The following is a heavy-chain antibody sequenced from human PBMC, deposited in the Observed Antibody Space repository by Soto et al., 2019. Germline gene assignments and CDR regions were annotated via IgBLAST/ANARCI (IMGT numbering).Heavy chain of an antibody. CDR1: GGSISSPNL. Sequence: QVRLQESGPGLVKPSGTLSLTCAVSGGSISSPNLWTWVRQPPGKGLEWIGEIYHIGSTTFNPSLKSRVSVSVDKSKTHFSLKLGSVTAAETAVYYCARSPRSIAAGGIDFWGQGILVTVSS. D-gene: IGHD6-13*01. V-gene: IGHV4-4*02. J-gene: IGHJ4*01. CDR3: ARSPRSIAAGGIDF. CDR2: IYHIGST.